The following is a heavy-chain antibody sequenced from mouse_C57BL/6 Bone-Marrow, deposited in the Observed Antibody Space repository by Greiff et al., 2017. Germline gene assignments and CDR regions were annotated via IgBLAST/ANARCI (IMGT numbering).Heavy chain of an antibody. CDR2: IYPRSGNT. Sequence: QVQLQQSGAELARPGASVKLSCKASGYTFTSYGISWVKQRTGQGLEWIGEIYPRSGNTYYNEKFKGKATLTADKSSSTAYMELRSLTSEDSAVYVCARGGEGYYGNFLFAYGGQGTLVTVSA. V-gene: IGHV1-81*01. CDR1: GYTFTSYG. D-gene: IGHD2-1*01. CDR3: ARGGEGYYGNFLFAY. J-gene: IGHJ3*01.